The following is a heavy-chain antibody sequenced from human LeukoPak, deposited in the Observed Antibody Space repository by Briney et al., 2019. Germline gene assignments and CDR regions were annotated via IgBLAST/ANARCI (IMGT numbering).Heavy chain of an antibody. CDR2: INRSGSA. CDR3: ASQVRLERRYYYYYMDV. V-gene: IGHV4-34*01. J-gene: IGHJ6*03. Sequence: SETLSLTCAVYGGSLSDYYWSWIRQPPGKGLEWIGEINRSGSANYNPSLKSRVTISLDTSKNQFSLKLSSVTAADTAVYYCASQVRLERRYYYYYMDVWDKGTTVTVSS. D-gene: IGHD1-1*01. CDR1: GGSLSDYY.